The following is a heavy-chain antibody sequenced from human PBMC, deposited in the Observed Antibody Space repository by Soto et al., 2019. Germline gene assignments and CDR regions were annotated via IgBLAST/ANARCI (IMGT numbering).Heavy chain of an antibody. CDR1: VYTFTTYG. Sequence: ASVKVSCKTSVYTFTTYGVSCVRQAPAQGLEWMGWISPYNGNTNYAQRLQGRVTLTTDTSTNTAYMELRSLRSDDTALYYCAREDGYCSGGSCHSGGWLEPWGQGTLVTVSS. CDR3: AREDGYCSGGSCHSGGWLEP. D-gene: IGHD2-15*01. J-gene: IGHJ5*02. V-gene: IGHV1-18*01. CDR2: ISPYNGNT.